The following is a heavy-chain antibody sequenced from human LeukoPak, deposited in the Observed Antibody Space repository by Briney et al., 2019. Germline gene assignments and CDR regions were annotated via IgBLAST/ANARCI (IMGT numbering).Heavy chain of an antibody. Sequence: ASVKVSCKASGYTFTSYGISWVRQAPGQGLEWMGWISAYNGNTNYAQKLQGRVTMTTDTSTSTAYMELRSLRSDDTAVYYCARAFSEEGSSFYFDYWGQGTLVTVSS. J-gene: IGHJ4*02. CDR1: GYTFTSYG. V-gene: IGHV1-18*01. CDR2: ISAYNGNT. D-gene: IGHD3-3*02. CDR3: ARAFSEEGSSFYFDY.